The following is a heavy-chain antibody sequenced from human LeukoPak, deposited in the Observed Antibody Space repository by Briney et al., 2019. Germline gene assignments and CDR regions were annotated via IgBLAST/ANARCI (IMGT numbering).Heavy chain of an antibody. CDR2: IKEDGSEK. V-gene: IGHV3-7*01. D-gene: IGHD6-19*01. CDR3: ARVLGWYDAFDI. Sequence: GGSLRLSCAASGFPFNSYWMSWVRQAPGRGLEWVANIKEDGSEKFYVDSVKGRFTISRDNAKNSLYLQMNSLRAEDTAVYYCARVLGWYDAFDIWGQGTMVTVSS. J-gene: IGHJ3*02. CDR1: GFPFNSYW.